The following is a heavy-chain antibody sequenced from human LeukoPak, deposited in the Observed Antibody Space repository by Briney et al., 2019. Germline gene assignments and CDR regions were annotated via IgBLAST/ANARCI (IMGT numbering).Heavy chain of an antibody. CDR3: ARARMARKGYGIRGDYYYGMDV. Sequence: GGSLRLSCAASGFTFSSYGMHWVRQAPGKGLEWVAVIWYDGSNKYYADSVKGRFTISRDNSKNTLYLQMNSLRAEDTAVYYCARARMARKGYGIRGDYYYGMDVWGQGTTVTVSS. CDR1: GFTFSSYG. V-gene: IGHV3-33*01. J-gene: IGHJ6*02. D-gene: IGHD5-24*01. CDR2: IWYDGSNK.